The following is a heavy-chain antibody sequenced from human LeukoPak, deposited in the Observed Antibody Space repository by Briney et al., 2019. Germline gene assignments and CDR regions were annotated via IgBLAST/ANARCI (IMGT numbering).Heavy chain of an antibody. J-gene: IGHJ5*02. Sequence: PGRSLRLSCAASGFTFNNHPLHWVRQAPGKGLEWVAVLASDGSNKYYADSVKGRFTISRDTSKNTLYLQMNSLRPEDTAVYYCARGPGRSDGILDVSITSSKAGVSWGQGTLVTVSS. D-gene: IGHD5-24*01. CDR3: ARGPGRSDGILDVSITSSKAGVS. V-gene: IGHV3-30*04. CDR1: GFTFNNHP. CDR2: LASDGSNK.